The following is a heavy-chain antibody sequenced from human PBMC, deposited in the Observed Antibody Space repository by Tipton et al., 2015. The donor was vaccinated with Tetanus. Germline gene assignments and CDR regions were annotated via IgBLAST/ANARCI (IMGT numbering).Heavy chain of an antibody. D-gene: IGHD6-19*01. J-gene: IGHJ4*02. CDR3: ASGSSLDY. CDR1: GFSFSNYR. Sequence: SLRLSCEVSGFSFSNYRMNWVRQAPGKGLEWVSSISSTSTYIDYGDAVKGRFTISRDNTQNSVYLQMDSLRVEDTAVYYCASGSSLDYWGQGAPVIVSS. CDR2: ISSTSTYI. V-gene: IGHV3-21*06.